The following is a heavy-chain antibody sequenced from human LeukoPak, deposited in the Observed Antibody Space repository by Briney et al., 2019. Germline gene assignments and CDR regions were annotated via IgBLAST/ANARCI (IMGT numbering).Heavy chain of an antibody. J-gene: IGHJ5*02. D-gene: IGHD4-23*01. CDR1: GYTFTGYY. V-gene: IGHV1-2*02. CDR2: INPNSGGT. CDR3: ARAVDDYGGNSGDWFDP. Sequence: ASVKVSCKASGYTFTGYYMHWVRQAPGQGLEWMGWINPNSGGTNYAQKFQGRVTMTRNTSISTAYMELSRLRSDDTAVYYCARAVDDYGGNSGDWFDPWGQGTLVTVSS.